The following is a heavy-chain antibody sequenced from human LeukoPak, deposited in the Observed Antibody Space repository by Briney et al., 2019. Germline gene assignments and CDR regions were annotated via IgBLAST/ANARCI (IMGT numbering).Heavy chain of an antibody. J-gene: IGHJ6*03. CDR2: ISGSGGST. CDR1: GFTFSSYA. D-gene: IGHD3-3*01. V-gene: IGHV3-23*01. CDR3: AKDLSASYYDFWSGYQYYYYYYYMDV. Sequence: PGGSLRLSCAASGFTFSSYAMSWVRQAPGKGLEWVSAISGSGGSTYYADSVKGRFTISRDNSKNTLYLQMNSLRAEDTAVYYCAKDLSASYYDFWSGYQYYYYYYYMDVWGKGTTVTVSS.